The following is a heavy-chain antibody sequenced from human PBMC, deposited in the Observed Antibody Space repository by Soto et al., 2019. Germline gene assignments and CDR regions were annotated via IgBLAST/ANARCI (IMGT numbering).Heavy chain of an antibody. V-gene: IGHV3-48*01. D-gene: IGHD7-27*01. Sequence: EVQLVESGGGLVQPGGSLRLSCATSGFILSDCAMNWVRQAPVKGLEWVSYISSSRSVIDYADSVKGRFTVSRDNARNSLYLQMNSLRAEDTAVYYCARDLSWGSNWYYYMDVWGKGTTVTVSS. CDR3: ARDLSWGSNWYYYMDV. CDR2: ISSSRSVI. J-gene: IGHJ6*03. CDR1: GFILSDCA.